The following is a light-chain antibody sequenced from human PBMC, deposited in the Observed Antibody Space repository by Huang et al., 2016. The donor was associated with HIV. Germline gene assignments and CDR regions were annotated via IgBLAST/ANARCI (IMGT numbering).Light chain of an antibody. CDR3: LQDFNYPRT. CDR2: AAS. V-gene: IGKV1-6*01. J-gene: IGKJ1*01. CDR1: QGIRND. Sequence: AIQMTQSPSSLSASLGDRITITCRASQGIRNDLGWYQHTPGKSPKLRSYAASELQVWVPLRFRGSGSGTDFTLIITSLQPEDVGTYYCLQDFNYPRTFGQGTTVNI.